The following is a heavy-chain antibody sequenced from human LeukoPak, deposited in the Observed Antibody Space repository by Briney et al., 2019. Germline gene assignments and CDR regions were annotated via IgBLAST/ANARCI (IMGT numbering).Heavy chain of an antibody. CDR3: ARVLSFPYLLDS. D-gene: IGHD2/OR15-2a*01. V-gene: IGHV4-38-2*01. J-gene: IGHJ4*02. CDR2: FFQSHKS. CDR1: GHSTTRGYY. Sequence: PSETLSLTCAISGHSTTRGYYWAWFRQSPGKGLEWIATFFQSHKSFCNASLESRVTMSLDTSKSQFSLNLTSVTAADTAVYSCARVLSFPYLLDSWGRGTQVTVSS.